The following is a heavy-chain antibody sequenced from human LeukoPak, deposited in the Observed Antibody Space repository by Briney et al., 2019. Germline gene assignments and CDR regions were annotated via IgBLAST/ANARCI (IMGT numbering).Heavy chain of an antibody. V-gene: IGHV4-4*07. D-gene: IGHD1-26*01. CDR2: IYTSGNT. CDR3: ARVLVGANYYYYMDV. Sequence: PSETLSLTCTVSGGSISSYYWSWIRQPAGKGLDWIGRIYTSGNTNYNPSLKSRVTISVDKSKNQFSLKLSSVTAADTAVYYCARVLVGANYYYYMDVWGKGTTVTVSS. J-gene: IGHJ6*03. CDR1: GGSISSYY.